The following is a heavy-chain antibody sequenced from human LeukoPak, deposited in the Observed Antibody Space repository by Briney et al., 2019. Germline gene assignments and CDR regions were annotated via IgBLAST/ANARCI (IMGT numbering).Heavy chain of an antibody. CDR2: INDDGSDT. D-gene: IGHD6-6*01. J-gene: IGHJ4*02. Sequence: GGSLRLSCAASGFTFKLYWMHWVRQVPGKRPVWVSRINDDGSDTVYADSVRGRFTISRDDAKNTVYLQMNNLRAEDTAVYYCANLARPLDYWGQGALVTVSS. CDR1: GFTFKLYW. CDR3: ANLARPLDY. V-gene: IGHV3-74*01.